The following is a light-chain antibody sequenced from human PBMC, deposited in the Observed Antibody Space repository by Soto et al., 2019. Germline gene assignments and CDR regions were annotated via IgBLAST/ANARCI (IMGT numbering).Light chain of an antibody. Sequence: DIQMTQSPSSLSASVGDRVTITCRASQGISNYLAWYQQKPGKVPKLLIYAASTLQSGVPSRFGGSGSGTDFTLTISSLQPEDVATYYCQKYNSAPRKTFGGGTKVEIK. CDR2: AAS. CDR1: QGISNY. J-gene: IGKJ4*01. CDR3: QKYNSAPRKT. V-gene: IGKV1-27*01.